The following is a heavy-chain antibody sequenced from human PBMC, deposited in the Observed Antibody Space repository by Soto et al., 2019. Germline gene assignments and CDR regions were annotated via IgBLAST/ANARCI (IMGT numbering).Heavy chain of an antibody. V-gene: IGHV3-33*01. Sequence: GGSLRLSCAASGFTFSSYGMHWVRQAPGKGLEWVAVIWYDGSNKYYADSVKGRFTISRDNSKNTLYLQMNSLRAEDTAVYYCARDLILPNYYDSSGYPADFDYWGQGTLVTVSS. D-gene: IGHD3-22*01. CDR2: IWYDGSNK. J-gene: IGHJ4*02. CDR3: ARDLILPNYYDSSGYPADFDY. CDR1: GFTFSSYG.